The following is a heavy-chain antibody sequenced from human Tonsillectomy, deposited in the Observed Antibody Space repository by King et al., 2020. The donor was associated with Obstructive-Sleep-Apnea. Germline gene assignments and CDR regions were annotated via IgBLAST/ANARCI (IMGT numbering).Heavy chain of an antibody. D-gene: IGHD6-6*01. CDR3: ASDSDYDSSSSPNYYSMDV. Sequence: VQLVESGAEVKKPGSSVKVSCKASGGTFSSYGFSWVRQAPGQGLEWMGVIIPILGIANYAQKFQGRVTITADKSTSTAYMELSSLRSEDTAVYYCASDSDYDSSSSPNYYSMDVWGQGTTVTVSS. J-gene: IGHJ6*02. CDR1: GGTFSSYG. CDR2: IIPILGIA. V-gene: IGHV1-69*09.